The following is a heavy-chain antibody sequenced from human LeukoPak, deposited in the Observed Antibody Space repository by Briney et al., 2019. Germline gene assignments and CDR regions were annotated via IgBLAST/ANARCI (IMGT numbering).Heavy chain of an antibody. Sequence: SVKVSCKASGYTFTSYDINWVRQATGQGLEWMGRIIPILGIANYAQKFQGRVTITADKSTSTAYMELSSLRSEDTAVYYCASGYYREAFDYWGQGTLVTVSS. CDR1: GYTFTSYD. CDR2: IIPILGIA. D-gene: IGHD3-3*01. CDR3: ASGYYREAFDY. J-gene: IGHJ4*02. V-gene: IGHV1-69*04.